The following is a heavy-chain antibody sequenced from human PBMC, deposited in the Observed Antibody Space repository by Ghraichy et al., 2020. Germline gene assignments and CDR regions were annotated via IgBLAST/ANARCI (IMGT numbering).Heavy chain of an antibody. CDR2: INSDGSST. CDR1: GFTFSSYW. V-gene: IGHV3-74*01. Sequence: GGSLRLSCAASGFTFSSYWMHWVRQAPGKGLVWVSRINSDGSSTSYADSVKGRFTISRDNAKNTLYLQMNSLRAEDTAVYYCARVEMATMWWPAEFDYWGQGTLVTVSS. CDR3: ARVEMATMWWPAEFDY. J-gene: IGHJ4*02. D-gene: IGHD5-24*01.